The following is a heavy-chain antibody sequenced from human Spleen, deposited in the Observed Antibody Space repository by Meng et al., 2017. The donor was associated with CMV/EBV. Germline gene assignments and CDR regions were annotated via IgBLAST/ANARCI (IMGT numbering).Heavy chain of an antibody. Sequence: ASVKVSCKASGYTFTSYGISWVRQAPRQGLEWMGWTSTYNGNTIYAQKLQGRVTLTTDTSTSTAYMELRSLRSDDSAVYFCARDIPVHVGATGFDPWGQGTLVTVSS. CDR2: TSTYNGNT. V-gene: IGHV1-18*01. CDR1: GYTFTSYG. D-gene: IGHD1-26*01. J-gene: IGHJ5*02. CDR3: ARDIPVHVGATGFDP.